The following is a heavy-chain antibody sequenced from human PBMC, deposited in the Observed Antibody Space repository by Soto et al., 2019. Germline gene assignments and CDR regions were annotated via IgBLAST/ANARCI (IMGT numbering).Heavy chain of an antibody. V-gene: IGHV3-48*02. J-gene: IGHJ5*02. Sequence: GGSLRLSCAASGFTFSSYSMNWVRQAPGKGLEWVSYISSSSSTIYYADSVKGRFTISRDNAKNSLYLQMNSLRDEDTAVYYCARESRFLEWLSLNWFDPWGQGTLVTVTS. CDR1: GFTFSSYS. CDR2: ISSSSSTI. D-gene: IGHD3-3*01. CDR3: ARESRFLEWLSLNWFDP.